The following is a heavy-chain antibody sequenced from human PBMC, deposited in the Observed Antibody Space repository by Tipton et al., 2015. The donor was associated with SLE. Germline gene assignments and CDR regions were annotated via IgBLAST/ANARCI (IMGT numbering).Heavy chain of an antibody. CDR3: ATHPPYFWSGYSPYYFDY. V-gene: IGHV4-59*08. D-gene: IGHD3-3*01. CDR2: IYYSGST. J-gene: IGHJ4*02. Sequence: TLSLTCTVSGGSISSYYWSWIRQPPGKGLEWIGSIYYSGSTYYTPSLESRVSISVDTSKNQFSLKLSSVTAADTAVYYCATHPPYFWSGYSPYYFDYWGQGTLVTVSS. CDR1: GGSISSYY.